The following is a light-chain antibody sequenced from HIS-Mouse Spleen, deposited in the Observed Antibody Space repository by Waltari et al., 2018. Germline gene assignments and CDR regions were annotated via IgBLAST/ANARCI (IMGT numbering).Light chain of an antibody. CDR1: SSDVGGSNF. V-gene: IGLV2-14*01. CDR3: SSYTSSSTWV. CDR2: EVS. Sequence: QSALTQPASVSGSPGQSITISCTGTSSDVGGSNFASWYQQHPGKAPKLMIYEVSNRPSGVSNRFSGSKSGKTASLTISGLQAEDEADYYCSSYTSSSTWVFGGGTKLTVL. J-gene: IGLJ3*02.